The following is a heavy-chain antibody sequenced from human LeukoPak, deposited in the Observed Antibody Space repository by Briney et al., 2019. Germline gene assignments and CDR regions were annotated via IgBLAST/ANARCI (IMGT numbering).Heavy chain of an antibody. CDR2: ISGSGGST. CDR1: GFTFSSYA. V-gene: IGHV3-23*01. D-gene: IGHD3-10*01. Sequence: GGSLRLSCAASGFTFSSYAMSWVRQAPGKGLECVSAISGSGGSTYYADSVRGRFTISRDSSRNTMYLQMHSLRAEDMAVYYCAKGLDYYGSGGGMDVWGQGTTVTVSS. CDR3: AKGLDYYGSGGGMDV. J-gene: IGHJ6*02.